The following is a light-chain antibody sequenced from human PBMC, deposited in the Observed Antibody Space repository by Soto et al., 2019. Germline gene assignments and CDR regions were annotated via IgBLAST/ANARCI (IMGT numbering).Light chain of an antibody. CDR3: AAWDDTLNGVQ. J-gene: IGLJ3*02. CDR1: TSNIGSNS. Sequence: QSVLTQPPSASATPGQRVTISCSGATSNIGSNSVNWYQQLPGTAPQLLIYNSNQRPSGVPDRFSGSKSGTSASLAITGLQAEDEAHYYCAAWDDTLNGVQFGGGTKLTVL. CDR2: NSN. V-gene: IGLV1-44*01.